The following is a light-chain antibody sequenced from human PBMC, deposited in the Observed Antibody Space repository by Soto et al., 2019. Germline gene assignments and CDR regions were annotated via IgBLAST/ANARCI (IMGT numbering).Light chain of an antibody. CDR1: QSVAYTY. V-gene: IGKV3D-20*02. J-gene: IGKJ5*01. CDR3: QQRSNWPPIT. CDR2: GAS. Sequence: EIVLTQSPATLSLSPGERAPLSCRARQSVAYTYLAWFQQKPGQAPRLLIYGASNRATGIPDRFSGSGSGTDFTLTISSLEPEDFAVYYCQQRSNWPPITFGQGTRLEIK.